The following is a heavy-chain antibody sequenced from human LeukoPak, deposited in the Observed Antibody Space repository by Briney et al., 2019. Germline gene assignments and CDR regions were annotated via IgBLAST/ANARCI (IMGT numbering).Heavy chain of an antibody. V-gene: IGHV3-72*01. D-gene: IGHD3-22*01. J-gene: IGHJ4*02. CDR1: GFTFSDHY. Sequence: GGSLRLSCAASGFTFSDHYMDWVRQAPGKGLEWVGRIKNKANSYTTEYAASVKGRFSISRDDSKNSLYLQMNSLKTEDTAVYYCASHPFDNSGYFPHYWGQGTLVTVSS. CDR3: ASHPFDNSGYFPHY. CDR2: IKNKANSYTT.